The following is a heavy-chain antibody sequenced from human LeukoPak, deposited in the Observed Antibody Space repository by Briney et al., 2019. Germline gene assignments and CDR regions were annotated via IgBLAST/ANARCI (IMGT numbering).Heavy chain of an antibody. CDR3: AKDFSYDSSGPPQY. J-gene: IGHJ4*02. D-gene: IGHD3-22*01. CDR2: ISGSGGST. V-gene: IGHV3-23*01. Sequence: PGGSLRLSCAASGFTFSSYWMSWVRQAPGKGLEWVSAISGSGGSTYYADSVKGRFTISRDNSKNTLYLQMNSLRAEDTAVYYCAKDFSYDSSGPPQYWGQGTLVTVSS. CDR1: GFTFSSYW.